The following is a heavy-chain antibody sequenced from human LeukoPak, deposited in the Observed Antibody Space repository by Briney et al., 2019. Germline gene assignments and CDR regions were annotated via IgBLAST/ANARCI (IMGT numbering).Heavy chain of an antibody. D-gene: IGHD6-19*01. Sequence: QPGGSLRLSCAASGFTFSSYGMSWVRQAPGKGLEWVSAISGSGGSTYYADSVKGRFTISRDNSKNTLYLQMNSLRAEDTAVYYCAKDSSGWSGWPTRFDYWGQGTLVTVSS. V-gene: IGHV3-23*01. CDR3: AKDSSGWSGWPTRFDY. CDR1: GFTFSSYG. J-gene: IGHJ4*02. CDR2: ISGSGGST.